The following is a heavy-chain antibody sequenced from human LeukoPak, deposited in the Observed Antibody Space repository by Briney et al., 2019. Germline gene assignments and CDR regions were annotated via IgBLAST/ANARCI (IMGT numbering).Heavy chain of an antibody. CDR3: AEISRGGYNFNSFDY. CDR1: GFTFSSYA. J-gene: IGHJ4*02. V-gene: IGHV3-23*01. CDR2: ISGTGGNT. Sequence: PGGPLRISCAASGFTFSSYAMSWVRQAPGKRLECVSGISGTGGNTYYANSVKGRFTISRDNSKNTLYLQMNSLRAEDTAVYYCAEISRGGYNFNSFDYWGQGTLVTVSS. D-gene: IGHD5-24*01.